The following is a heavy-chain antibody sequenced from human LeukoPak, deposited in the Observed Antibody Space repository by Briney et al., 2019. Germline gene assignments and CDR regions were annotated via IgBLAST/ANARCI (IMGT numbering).Heavy chain of an antibody. CDR1: EYPFKDSY. CDR2: IKTTTDGGAT. Sequence: PGGSLRPSCAVFEYPFKDSYMSWVRQAPVKGLEWIGRIKTTTDGGATDYVAPVKGRFTISRDDSENTLYLQMNSLKTEDAAMYYCMTGLGSYWGQGALVTVSP. J-gene: IGHJ4*02. V-gene: IGHV3-15*01. CDR3: MTGLGSY. D-gene: IGHD3-10*01.